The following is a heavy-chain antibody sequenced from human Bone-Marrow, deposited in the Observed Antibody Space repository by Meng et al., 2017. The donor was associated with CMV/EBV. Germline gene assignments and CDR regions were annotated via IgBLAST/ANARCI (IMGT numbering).Heavy chain of an antibody. J-gene: IGHJ4*02. CDR1: GGSISSYY. CDR2: IYYSGST. CDR3: AGVGATGNFDY. V-gene: IGHV4-59*01. D-gene: IGHD1-26*01. Sequence: SETLSLTCTVSGGSISSYYWSWIRQPPGKGLEWIGYIYYSGSTNYNPSLKSRVTISVDTSKNQFSLKLSSVTAAETAVYYCAGVGATGNFDYWGQGTLVTVSS.